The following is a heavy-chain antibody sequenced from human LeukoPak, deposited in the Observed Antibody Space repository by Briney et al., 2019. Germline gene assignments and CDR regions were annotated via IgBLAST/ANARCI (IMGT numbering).Heavy chain of an antibody. CDR1: GFTFSSYS. J-gene: IGHJ6*03. CDR3: ARVLVDEYYYYIDV. D-gene: IGHD3-9*01. V-gene: IGHV3-23*01. Sequence: PGGSLRLSCAASGFTFSSYSMNWVRQAPGKGLEWVSALSGRGDSTYYADSVKGRFTISRDNSKKTLYLQMNSLRAEDTALYYCARVLVDEYYYYIDVWGKGTTVTVSS. CDR2: LSGRGDST.